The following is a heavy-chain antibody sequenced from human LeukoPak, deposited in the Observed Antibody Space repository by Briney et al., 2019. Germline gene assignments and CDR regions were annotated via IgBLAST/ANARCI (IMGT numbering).Heavy chain of an antibody. CDR3: ARDDYYDSSGHLFDI. D-gene: IGHD3-22*01. V-gene: IGHV1-2*06. J-gene: IGHJ3*02. Sequence: ASMKVSCKASGYTFTGYYMHWVRQAPGQGLEWMGRINPNSGGTNYAQKFQGRVTMTRDTSISTAYMELSRLRSDDTAVYYCARDDYYDSSGHLFDIWGQGTMVTVSS. CDR1: GYTFTGYY. CDR2: INPNSGGT.